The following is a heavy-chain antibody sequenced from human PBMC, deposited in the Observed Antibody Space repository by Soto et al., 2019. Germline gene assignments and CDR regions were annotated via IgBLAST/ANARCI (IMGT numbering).Heavy chain of an antibody. CDR1: GFTFSNAW. J-gene: IGHJ3*02. V-gene: IGHV3-15*07. CDR3: TTTSGDTAMDSDDAFDI. CDR2: IKSKTDGGTT. D-gene: IGHD5-18*01. Sequence: GGSLRLSCAASGFTFSNAWMNWVRQAPGKGLEWVGRIKSKTDGGTTDYAAPVKGRFTISRDDSKNTLYLQMNSLKTEDTAVYYCTTTSGDTAMDSDDAFDIWGQGTMVTVSS.